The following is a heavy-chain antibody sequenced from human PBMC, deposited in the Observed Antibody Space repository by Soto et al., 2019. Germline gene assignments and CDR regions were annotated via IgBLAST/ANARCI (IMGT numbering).Heavy chain of an antibody. CDR2: LSGSGGTT. CDR1: GFTFSTYA. J-gene: IGHJ4*02. Sequence: EVRLLESGGGLVQPGGSLRLSCSTSGFTFSTYAMNWVRQAPGKGLEWVSALSGSGGTTYYADSVRGRFTSSRNNSKNTLFLQMNSLRAEDTALYYCAKQRADYGSGSDTYYFDFWGQGTLVTVSS. CDR3: AKQRADYGSGSDTYYFDF. D-gene: IGHD3-10*01. V-gene: IGHV3-23*01.